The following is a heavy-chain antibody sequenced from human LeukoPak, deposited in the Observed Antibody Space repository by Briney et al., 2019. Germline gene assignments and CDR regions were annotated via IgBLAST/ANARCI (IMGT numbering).Heavy chain of an antibody. Sequence: GGSLRLSCAASGFTFSRYWMHWVRQAPGKGLVWVSRINTDGSSTSYADSVKGRFTISRDNAKNTLYLQMNSLRVEDTAVYYCTRGYPIFDYSGQGTLVTASS. J-gene: IGHJ4*02. CDR1: GFTFSRYW. CDR3: TRGYPIFDY. V-gene: IGHV3-74*01. CDR2: INTDGSST. D-gene: IGHD3-16*02.